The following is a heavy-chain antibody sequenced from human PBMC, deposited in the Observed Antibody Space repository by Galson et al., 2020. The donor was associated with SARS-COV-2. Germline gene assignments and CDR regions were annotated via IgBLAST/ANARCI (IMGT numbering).Heavy chain of an antibody. J-gene: IGHJ6*02. Sequence: GGSLRLSCAASGFAFDGYAMRWVRQAPGKGLEWVSAITYTGGGTNYADSVKGRFTISRDNSKNMLYLQMSSLRAEDTAVYYCAKHLGWNDPLPRDFYYYGMDVWGQGTTVTVSS. CDR3: AKHLGWNDPLPRDFYYYGMDV. D-gene: IGHD1-1*01. V-gene: IGHV3-23*01. CDR2: ITYTGGGT. CDR1: GFAFDGYA.